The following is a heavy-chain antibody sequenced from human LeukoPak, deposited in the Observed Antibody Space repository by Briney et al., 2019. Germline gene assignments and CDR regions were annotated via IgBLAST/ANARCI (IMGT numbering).Heavy chain of an antibody. CDR1: GYSISSGYY. V-gene: IGHV4-38-2*02. CDR3: ARGLMVATFDYYYGMDV. D-gene: IGHD5-12*01. CDR2: IYHSGST. Sequence: SETLSLTCTVSGYSISSGYYWGWIRQPPGKGLEWIGSIYHSGSTYYNPSLKSRVTISVDTSKNQFSLKLSSVTAADTAVYYCARGLMVATFDYYYGMDVWGQGTTVTVSS. J-gene: IGHJ6*02.